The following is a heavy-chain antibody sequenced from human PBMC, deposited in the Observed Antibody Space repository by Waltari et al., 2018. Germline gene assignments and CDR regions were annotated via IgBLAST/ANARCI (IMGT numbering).Heavy chain of an antibody. D-gene: IGHD3-9*01. CDR1: GFTFSHHA. CDR2: ITYDGRTK. CDR3: ARDWRRSLDFFGWLLFALDF. V-gene: IGHV3-23*01. J-gene: IGHJ4*02. Sequence: EVQLLESGGGLVQPGGSLRLSCAASGFTFSHHAMRCGRQAPGKGLEWVSVITYDGRTKYSADSVRDRFTISRDNSRNTLYLEMNSLRAEDTAVYYCARDWRRSLDFFGWLLFALDFWGQGTLVAVSS.